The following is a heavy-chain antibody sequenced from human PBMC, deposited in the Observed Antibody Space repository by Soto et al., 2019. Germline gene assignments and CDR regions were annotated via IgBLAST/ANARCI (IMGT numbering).Heavy chain of an antibody. CDR2: IYYSGST. J-gene: IGHJ5*02. CDR1: GGSISSYY. CDR3: ARFRAEQWLVHRGQKTGWFDP. V-gene: IGHV4-59*01. D-gene: IGHD6-19*01. Sequence: PEALSLTCTVYGGSISSYYWSWIRQPPGKGLEWIGYIYYSGSTNFNPSLKSRVTIPVDTSQNQFSLKLSAVTAAGTAVYYWARFRAEQWLVHRGQKTGWFDPWGQGTLVTVSS.